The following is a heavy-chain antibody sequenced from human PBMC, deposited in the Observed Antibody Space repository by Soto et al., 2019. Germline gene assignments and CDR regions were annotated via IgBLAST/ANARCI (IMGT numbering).Heavy chain of an antibody. CDR1: GGSIIGGGYS. CDR3: ARSYYYGSGSYSDWFDP. D-gene: IGHD3-10*01. V-gene: IGHV4-30-2*01. CDR2: IYHSGST. J-gene: IGHJ5*02. Sequence: PSETLPLTWAVSGGSIIGGGYSWSWIRKPPGKGLEWIGYIYHSGSTYYNPSLKSRVTISVDRSKNQFSLKLSSVTAADTAVYYCARSYYYGSGSYSDWFDPWGQGTLVTVSS.